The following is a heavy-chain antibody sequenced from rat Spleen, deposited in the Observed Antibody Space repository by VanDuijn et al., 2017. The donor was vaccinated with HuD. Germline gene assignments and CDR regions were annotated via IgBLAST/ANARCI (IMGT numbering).Heavy chain of an antibody. J-gene: IGHJ2*01. CDR3: ANGAGKN. CDR2: ISYDGSST. D-gene: IGHD5-1*01. CDR1: GFTFSDYY. V-gene: IGHV5-7*01. Sequence: EVQLVESGGGLVQPGRSLKLSCAASGFTFSDYYMAWVRQAPTKGLEWVATISYDGSSTYYRDSVKGRFTISRDNAKSTLYLQMDSLRSEDTATYYCANGAGKNWGQGVMVTVSS.